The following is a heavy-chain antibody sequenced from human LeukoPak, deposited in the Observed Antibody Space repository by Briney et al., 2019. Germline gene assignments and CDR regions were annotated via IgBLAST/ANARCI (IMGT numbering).Heavy chain of an antibody. CDR1: GSTFSSYA. V-gene: IGHV3-30-3*01. CDR2: ISYDGSNK. J-gene: IGHJ4*02. D-gene: IGHD5-18*01. CDR3: AKELAAMVTGIFDY. Sequence: GGSLRLSCAASGSTFSSYAMHWVRQAPGKGLEWVAVISYDGSNKYYADSVKGRFTISRDNSKNTLYLQMNSLRAEDTAVYYCAKELAAMVTGIFDYWGQGTLVTVSS.